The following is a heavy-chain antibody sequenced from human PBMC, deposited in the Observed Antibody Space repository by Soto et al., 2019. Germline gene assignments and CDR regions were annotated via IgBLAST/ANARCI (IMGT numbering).Heavy chain of an antibody. D-gene: IGHD3-22*01. CDR1: GNTLNTDT. CDR2: IIPVIGVG. Sequence: QVQLVQSGAEVKKPGSSVKVSCKPSGNTLNTDTITWLRQAPGQGLEWMGRIIPVIGVGTYAQKFQDRVTITADKSTPTVYMEVTSLPSEDTATYYCAIGRTGSNGYYWAWGQGTQVTVS. V-gene: IGHV1-69*02. J-gene: IGHJ5*02. CDR3: AIGRTGSNGYYWA.